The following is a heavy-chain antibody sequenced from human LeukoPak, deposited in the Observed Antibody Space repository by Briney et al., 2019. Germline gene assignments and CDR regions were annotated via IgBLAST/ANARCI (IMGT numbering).Heavy chain of an antibody. D-gene: IGHD5-18*01. V-gene: IGHV5-51*01. Sequence: GESLQISCQVSGYRFTICLIAWVRQIPGKGLEWMGIISPGDSTTTYSPSFQGQVTISADRSISTAYLQWSSLKASDTAMYYCARLQGYSYRLDYWGQGTLVTVSS. CDR2: ISPGDSTT. CDR3: ARLQGYSYRLDY. CDR1: GYRFTICL. J-gene: IGHJ4*02.